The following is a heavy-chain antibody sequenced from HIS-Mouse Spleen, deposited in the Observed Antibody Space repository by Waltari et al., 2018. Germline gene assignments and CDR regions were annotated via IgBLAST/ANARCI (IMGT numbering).Heavy chain of an antibody. CDR3: AREIPYSSSWYDWYFDL. V-gene: IGHV4-39*07. Sequence: LQLQESGPGLVKPSATLSLTCTVSGGSISSRSYYLCWIRQPPGKGLEWIGSIYYSGSTYYNPSLKSRVTISVDTSKNQFSLKLSSVTAADTAVYYCAREIPYSSSWYDWYFDLWGRGTLVTVSS. CDR1: GGSISSRSYY. CDR2: IYYSGST. J-gene: IGHJ2*01. D-gene: IGHD6-13*01.